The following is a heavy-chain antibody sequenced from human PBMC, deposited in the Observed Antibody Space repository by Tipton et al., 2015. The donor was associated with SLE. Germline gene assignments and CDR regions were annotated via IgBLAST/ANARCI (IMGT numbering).Heavy chain of an antibody. V-gene: IGHV3-9*01. CDR3: AKGCAGSYDAFDI. CDR1: RFMFDDYA. CDR2: ISWDSNFI. J-gene: IGHJ3*02. D-gene: IGHD1-26*01. Sequence: SLRLSCVASRFMFDDYAMHWVRQVPGKGLEWVSGISWDSNFIVYADAVKGRFTISRDNAKKSLFLQMNSLRAEDTALYYCAKGCAGSYDAFDIWGQGTMVTVSS.